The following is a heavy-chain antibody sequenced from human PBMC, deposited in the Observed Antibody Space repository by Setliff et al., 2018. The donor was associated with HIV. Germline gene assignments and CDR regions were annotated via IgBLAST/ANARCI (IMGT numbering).Heavy chain of an antibody. J-gene: IGHJ6*03. D-gene: IGHD3-22*01. V-gene: IGHV4-38-2*01. CDR2: IYHSGST. CDR3: ARAADSYDTTNYHFTYYYYMDV. CDR1: GYSISSGYY. Sequence: SETLSLTCAVSGYSISSGYYWGWIRQPPGKGLEWIGSIYHSGSTYYNPSLKSRVTISVDTSKNQFSLKLSSVTAADTAVYYCARAADSYDTTNYHFTYYYYMDVWGKGTTVTVSS.